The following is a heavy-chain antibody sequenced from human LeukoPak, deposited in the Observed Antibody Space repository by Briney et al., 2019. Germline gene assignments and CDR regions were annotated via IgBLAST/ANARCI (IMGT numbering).Heavy chain of an antibody. CDR1: GGSVSSGIYY. CDR3: ARDHPSRGYYRPYYGMDV. Sequence: SETLSLTCTVSGGSVSSGIYYWSWIRQPPGKGLERIGYIYYSGSTNYNPSLKSRVTISVDTSKNQFSLKLSSVTAADTAVYYCARDHPSRGYYRPYYGMDVWGKGTTVTVSS. V-gene: IGHV4-61*01. J-gene: IGHJ6*04. CDR2: IYYSGST. D-gene: IGHD3-3*01.